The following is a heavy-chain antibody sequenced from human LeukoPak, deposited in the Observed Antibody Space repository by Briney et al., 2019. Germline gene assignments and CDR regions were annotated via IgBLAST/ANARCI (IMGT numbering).Heavy chain of an antibody. CDR1: GGTFSSYA. V-gene: IGHV1-69*05. J-gene: IGHJ5*02. D-gene: IGHD6-19*01. CDR2: IIPIFGTA. Sequence: ASVKVSCKASGGTFSSYAISWVRQAPGQGLEWMGGIIPIFGTANYAQKFQGRVTITTDESTSTAYMELSSLRSEDTAAYYCARSSGWKIYNWFDPWGQGTLVTVSS. CDR3: ARSSGWKIYNWFDP.